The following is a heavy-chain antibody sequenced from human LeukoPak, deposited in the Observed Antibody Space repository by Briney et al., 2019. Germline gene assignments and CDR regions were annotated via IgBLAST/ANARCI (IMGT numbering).Heavy chain of an antibody. CDR2: IYYSGST. Sequence: SQTLSLTCTVSGGSISSGDYYWSWIRQPPGKGLEWIGYIYYSGSTYYNPSLKSRVTISVDTSKNQFSLKLSSVTAADTAVYYCAAYYGSSGYLGAFDIWRQGTMVTVPS. CDR3: AAYYGSSGYLGAFDI. CDR1: GGSISSGDYY. J-gene: IGHJ3*02. D-gene: IGHD3-22*01. V-gene: IGHV4-30-4*01.